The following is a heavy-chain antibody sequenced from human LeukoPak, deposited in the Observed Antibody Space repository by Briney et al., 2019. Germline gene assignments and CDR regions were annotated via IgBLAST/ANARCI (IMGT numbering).Heavy chain of an antibody. CDR1: GGSISSGGYY. Sequence: SQTLSLTCTVSGGSISSGGYYWGWLRQHPGTGLEWIGYIYYSGSTYYNPSLKSRVTISVDTSKNQFSLKLSSVTAADTAVYYCARGGGGNFDYWGQGTLVTVSS. CDR2: IYYSGST. D-gene: IGHD3-16*01. V-gene: IGHV4-31*03. J-gene: IGHJ4*02. CDR3: ARGGGGNFDY.